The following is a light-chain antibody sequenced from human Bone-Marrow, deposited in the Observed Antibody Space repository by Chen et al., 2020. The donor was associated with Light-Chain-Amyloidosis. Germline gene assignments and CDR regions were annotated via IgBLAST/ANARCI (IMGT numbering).Light chain of an antibody. J-gene: IGKJ4*01. CDR1: QTISSNY. V-gene: IGKV3-20*01. Sequence: EIVLTQSPGTLSLPPGEGANLPCRASQTISSNYLTWYHQKFGQAPRLLIYGSSTRATGITDFTLTINRLGPEDFAMYYCQQYGTSPLTFGVGSKVEIK. CDR3: QQYGTSPLT. CDR2: GSS.